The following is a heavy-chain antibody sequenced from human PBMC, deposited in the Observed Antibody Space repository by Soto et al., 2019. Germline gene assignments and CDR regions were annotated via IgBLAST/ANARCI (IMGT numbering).Heavy chain of an antibody. D-gene: IGHD2-15*01. J-gene: IGHJ4*02. Sequence: QVQLQESGPGLVKPSETLSLTCTVSCGSISSYYWSWIRQPPGKGLEWIGYIYYSGSTNYNPSLKSSVTISVDTSKNQFSLKLSSVTAEDTAVYYCARRYGGTFDYWGQGTLVTVSS. CDR2: IYYSGST. CDR3: ARRYGGTFDY. CDR1: CGSISSYY. V-gene: IGHV4-59*08.